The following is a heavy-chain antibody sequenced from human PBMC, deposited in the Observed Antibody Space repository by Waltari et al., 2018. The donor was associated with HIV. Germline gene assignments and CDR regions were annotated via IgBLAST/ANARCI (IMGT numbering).Heavy chain of an antibody. J-gene: IGHJ4*02. V-gene: IGHV6-1*01. CDR2: TYYRSKWYN. D-gene: IGHD1-7*01. CDR1: GDRVSSNSAA. CDR3: ARDQGGTYYVDS. Sequence: VPLQQSGPGLVKPSQTLSLPCAISGDRVSSNSAAWRWIRQSPSGGLEWLARTYYRSKWYNDYAVSLKSRITINADTTKNQFCLQLNSLTPEDTAVYYCARDQGGTYYVDSWGQGTLVIVSS.